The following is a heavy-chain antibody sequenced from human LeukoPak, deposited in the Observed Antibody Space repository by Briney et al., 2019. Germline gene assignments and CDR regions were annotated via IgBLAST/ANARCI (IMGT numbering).Heavy chain of an antibody. Sequence: ASVKVSCKASGYTFTGYYMHWVRQAPGQGLEWMGWINPNSGGTNHAQKFQGRVTMTRDTSISTAYMELSRLRSDDTAVYYCAREGPYSGSYHDGDYYFDYWGQGTLVTVSS. J-gene: IGHJ4*02. D-gene: IGHD1-26*01. CDR1: GYTFTGYY. V-gene: IGHV1-2*02. CDR2: INPNSGGT. CDR3: AREGPYSGSYHDGDYYFDY.